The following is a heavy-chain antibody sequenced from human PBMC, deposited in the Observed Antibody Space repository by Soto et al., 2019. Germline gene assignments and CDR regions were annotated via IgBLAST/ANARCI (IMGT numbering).Heavy chain of an antibody. Sequence: GGSLRLSCAASGFTFSSYAVSWVRQAPGKGLEWVSTISGSGGSTYYADSVKGRFTISRDNSKNTLYLQMNSLRAEDTAVYYCTRLPPENRGLDAFDIWGQGTMVTVSS. D-gene: IGHD2-15*01. J-gene: IGHJ3*02. CDR2: ISGSGGST. CDR3: TRLPPENRGLDAFDI. V-gene: IGHV3-23*01. CDR1: GFTFSSYA.